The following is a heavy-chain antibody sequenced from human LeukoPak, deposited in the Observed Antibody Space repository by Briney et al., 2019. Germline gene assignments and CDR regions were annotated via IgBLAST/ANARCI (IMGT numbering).Heavy chain of an antibody. J-gene: IGHJ4*02. Sequence: GGSLRLSCAASGFSFSNDAMNWVRQAPGKGLEWVSTITGSGGSTHYADSVKGRFTISRDNSKNTLYLQMNSLRDDDTAVYYCAKGLKPAMASRSNYFDYWGQGALVTVSS. CDR3: AKGLKPAMASRSNYFDY. V-gene: IGHV3-23*01. CDR2: ITGSGGST. CDR1: GFSFSNDA. D-gene: IGHD2-8*01.